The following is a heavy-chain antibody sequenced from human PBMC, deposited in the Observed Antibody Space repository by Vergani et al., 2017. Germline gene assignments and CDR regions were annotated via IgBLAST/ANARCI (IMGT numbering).Heavy chain of an antibody. V-gene: IGHV3-23*01. D-gene: IGHD6-19*01. J-gene: IGHJ3*01. CDR2: LRDSDPRT. CDR3: AKVACSEVAGTFSAFDV. Sequence: EVQLLESGGDLVQPGGSLRLACAASGCTFIMHAMSWVRQAPGKGMEWVSTLRDSDPRTHYADSVKGRDTISRDNSKNTLLLHINSQRPEHTALYYCAKVACSEVAGTFSAFDVSGEGQTVNVDS. CDR1: GCTFIMHA.